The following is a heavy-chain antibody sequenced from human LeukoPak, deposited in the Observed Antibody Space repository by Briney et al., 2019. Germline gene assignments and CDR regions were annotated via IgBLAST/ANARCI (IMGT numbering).Heavy chain of an antibody. CDR1: GGSISSGGYY. V-gene: IGHV4-31*03. D-gene: IGHD2-15*01. Sequence: SETLSLTCTVSGGSISSGGYYWSWIRQHLGKGLEWIGYIYYSGSTYYNPSLKSRVTISVDTSKNQFSLKLSSVTAADTAVYYCARDRASALGYCSGGSCYYYYYGMDVWGKGTTVTVSS. J-gene: IGHJ6*04. CDR3: ARDRASALGYCSGGSCYYYYYGMDV. CDR2: IYYSGST.